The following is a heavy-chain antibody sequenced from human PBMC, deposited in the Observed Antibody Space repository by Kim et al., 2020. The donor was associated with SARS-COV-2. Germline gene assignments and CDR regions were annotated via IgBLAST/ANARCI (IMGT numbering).Heavy chain of an antibody. CDR1: GFTFSSYS. CDR3: ATANTAKTRGGYFYYYYYGMDV. J-gene: IGHJ6*02. V-gene: IGHV3-21*01. Sequence: GGSLRLSCAASGFTFSSYSMNWVRQAPGKGLEWVSSISSSSSYIYYADSVKGRFTISRDNAKNSLYLQMNSLRAEDTAVYYCATANTAKTRGGYFYYYYYGMDVWGQGTTVTVSS. CDR2: ISSSSSYI. D-gene: IGHD5-18*01.